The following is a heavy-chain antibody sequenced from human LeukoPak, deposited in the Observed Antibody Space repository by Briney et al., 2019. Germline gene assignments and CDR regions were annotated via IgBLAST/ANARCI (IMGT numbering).Heavy chain of an antibody. J-gene: IGHJ4*02. CDR3: ARLRRNSDSSGYYYYYDY. V-gene: IGHV3-21*01. Sequence: GGSLRLSCAASRFTFVSYSFNWVRQAPGKGLEWVSSINTVGSYIYYADSVKGRFTISRDNPENSVYLQMNRLRVEDTAVYYCARLRRNSDSSGYYYYYDYWGQGTLFTVSS. CDR2: INTVGSYI. D-gene: IGHD3-22*01. CDR1: RFTFVSYS.